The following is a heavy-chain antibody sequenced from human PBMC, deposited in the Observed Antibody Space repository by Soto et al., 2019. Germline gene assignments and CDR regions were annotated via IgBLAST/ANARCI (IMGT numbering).Heavy chain of an antibody. J-gene: IGHJ6*02. D-gene: IGHD2-2*01. V-gene: IGHV3-21*01. CDR2: ISSSSSYI. CDR3: ARVGEVVVPAASIMDV. CDR1: GFTFSSYS. Sequence: EVQLVESGGGLVKPGGSLRLSCAASGFTFSSYSMNWVRQAPGKGLEWVSSISSSSSYIYYADSVKGRFTISRDNAKNSLYLQMNSLRAEDTAVYYCARVGEVVVPAASIMDVWGQGTTVTVSS.